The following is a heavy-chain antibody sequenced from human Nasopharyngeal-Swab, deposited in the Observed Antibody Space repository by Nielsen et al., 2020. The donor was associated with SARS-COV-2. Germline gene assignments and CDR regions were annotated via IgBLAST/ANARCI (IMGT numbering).Heavy chain of an antibody. J-gene: IGHJ6*02. CDR1: GFTFDDYA. D-gene: IGHD5-18*01. CDR3: AKDVNSALVSGYGMDV. CDR2: VNWNSAAI. Sequence: VSCAASGFTFDDYAMHWVRQPPGKGLEWVSGVNWNSAAIHYADSVKGRFTISRDNAKNSLYLQMNSLRSEDTALYYCAKDVNSALVSGYGMDVWGRGTTVTVSS. V-gene: IGHV3-9*01.